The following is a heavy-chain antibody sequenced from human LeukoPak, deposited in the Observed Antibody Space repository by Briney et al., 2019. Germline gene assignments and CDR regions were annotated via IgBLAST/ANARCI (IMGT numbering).Heavy chain of an antibody. CDR3: ARTLGIFGVVIAPYFDY. CDR1: GYTFTSYD. V-gene: IGHV1-8*01. J-gene: IGHJ4*02. D-gene: IGHD3-3*01. Sequence: GASVKVSCKASGYTFTSYDFNWVRQATGQRPEWMGWMSPNSGDTGYAQKFQDRVTMTRNTSISTAYMELSSLRSDDMAVYYCARTLGIFGVVIAPYFDYWGQGTLVTVSS. CDR2: MSPNSGDT.